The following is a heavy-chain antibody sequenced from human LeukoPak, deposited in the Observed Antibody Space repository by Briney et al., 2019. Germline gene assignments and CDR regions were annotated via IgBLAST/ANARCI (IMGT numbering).Heavy chain of an antibody. CDR3: ARDPPYYDILTGYYAAAAFDI. CDR2: ISAYNGNT. D-gene: IGHD3-9*01. J-gene: IGHJ3*02. Sequence: GASVKVSCKASGYTFTSYGISWVRQAPGQGLEWMGLISAYNGNTNYAQKLQGRVTMTTDTSTSTAYMELRSLRSDDTAVYYCARDPPYYDILTGYYAAAAFDIWGQGTMVTVSS. CDR1: GYTFTSYG. V-gene: IGHV1-18*01.